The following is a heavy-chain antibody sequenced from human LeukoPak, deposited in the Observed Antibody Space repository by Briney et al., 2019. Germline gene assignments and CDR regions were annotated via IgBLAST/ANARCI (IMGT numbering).Heavy chain of an antibody. D-gene: IGHD3-9*01. CDR1: GFTFSSYE. Sequence: GGSLRLSCAASGFTFSSYEMNWVRQAPGKGLEWLSYISSRGTDIYYADSVKGRFTISRDNAKNSLYLQMNSLRAEDTAVYYCARLYDILTGYLNDAFDIWGQGTMVTVSS. J-gene: IGHJ3*02. CDR3: ARLYDILTGYLNDAFDI. CDR2: ISSRGTDI. V-gene: IGHV3-48*03.